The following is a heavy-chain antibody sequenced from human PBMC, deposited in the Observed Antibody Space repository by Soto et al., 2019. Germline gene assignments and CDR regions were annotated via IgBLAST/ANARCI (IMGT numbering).Heavy chain of an antibody. CDR3: AKDPNGDYVGAFDI. J-gene: IGHJ3*02. D-gene: IGHD4-17*01. V-gene: IGHV3-23*01. Sequence: EVHLLESGGNWIQPGGSLRLSCAASGFTFRNYAMSWVRQAPGAGLEWVSGISGSGGRTYYADSVKGRFTISRDNYNNALFLQMNSLRAEDTALYYCAKDPNGDYVGAFDISGRGTMLTVSS. CDR2: ISGSGGRT. CDR1: GFTFRNYA.